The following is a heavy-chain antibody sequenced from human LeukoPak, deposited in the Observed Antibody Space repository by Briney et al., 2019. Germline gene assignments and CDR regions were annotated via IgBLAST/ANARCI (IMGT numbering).Heavy chain of an antibody. Sequence: PSETLSLTCAVYGGSFSGYYWGWIRQPPGQGLAWIGSIYHSGSTYYNPSLKSRVTISVDSSTNHFSLRLTSVTAADTAIYYCAAMTTVTMYSYFFDSWGQGTLLTVSS. D-gene: IGHD4-17*01. CDR2: IYHSGST. J-gene: IGHJ4*02. V-gene: IGHV4-34*01. CDR3: AAMTTVTMYSYFFDS. CDR1: GGSFSGYY.